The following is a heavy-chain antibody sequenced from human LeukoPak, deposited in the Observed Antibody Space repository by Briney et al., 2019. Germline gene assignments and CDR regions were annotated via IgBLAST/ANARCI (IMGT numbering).Heavy chain of an antibody. D-gene: IGHD3/OR15-3a*01. CDR3: ARDGLPAGADF. V-gene: IGHV3-7*01. CDR1: GFTFRQHW. J-gene: IGHJ4*02. Sequence: GGSLRLSCAASGFTFRQHWMIWVRQAPGKGLEWVANINGDGSETHYLDSVKGRFTVSRDNAKSSLYLQMNTLRADDTALYYCARDGLPAGADFWGQGTLVTVTS. CDR2: INGDGSET.